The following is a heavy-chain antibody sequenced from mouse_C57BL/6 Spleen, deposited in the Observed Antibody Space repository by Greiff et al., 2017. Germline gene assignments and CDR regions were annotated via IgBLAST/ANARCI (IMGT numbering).Heavy chain of an antibody. D-gene: IGHD2-1*01. CDR2: IDPETGGT. CDR1: GYTFTDYE. V-gene: IGHV1-15*01. Sequence: VQLQQSGAELVRPGASVTLSCKASGYTFTDYEMHWVKQTPVHGLEWIGAIDPETGGTAYNQKFKGKAILTADKSSSTAYMELRSLTSEDSAVYYCTRWDGNYWYFDYWGQGTTLTVSS. CDR3: TRWDGNYWYFDY. J-gene: IGHJ2*01.